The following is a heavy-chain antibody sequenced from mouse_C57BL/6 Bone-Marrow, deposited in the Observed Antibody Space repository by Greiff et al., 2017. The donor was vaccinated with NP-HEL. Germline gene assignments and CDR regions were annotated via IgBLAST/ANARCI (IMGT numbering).Heavy chain of an antibody. CDR3: ARPYYSNWFAY. Sequence: VKLVESGAELARPGASVKLSCKASGYTFTSYGISWVKQRTGQGLEWIGEIYPRSGNTYYNEKFKGKATLTADKSSSTAYMELRSLTSEDSAVYFCARPYYSNWFAYWGQGTLVTVSA. J-gene: IGHJ3*01. CDR2: IYPRSGNT. D-gene: IGHD2-5*01. V-gene: IGHV1-81*01. CDR1: GYTFTSYG.